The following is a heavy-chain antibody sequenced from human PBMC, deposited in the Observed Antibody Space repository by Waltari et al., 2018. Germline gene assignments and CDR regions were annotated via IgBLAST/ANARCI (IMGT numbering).Heavy chain of an antibody. D-gene: IGHD6-6*01. Sequence: QITLKESGPTLVKPTQTLTLTCTFSGFSLSTSGVGVGWIRQPPGKALEWLELIYWDDDKRYSPSLKNRLTITKDTSKNQVVLTVTNMDPVDTATYYFAHRTNSSSTSYYFDYWGQGTLVTVSS. J-gene: IGHJ4*02. CDR3: AHRTNSSSTSYYFDY. CDR1: GFSLSTSGVG. V-gene: IGHV2-5*02. CDR2: IYWDDDK.